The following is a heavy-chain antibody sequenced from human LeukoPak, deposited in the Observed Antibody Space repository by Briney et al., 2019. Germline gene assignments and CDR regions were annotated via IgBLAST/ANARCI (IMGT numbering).Heavy chain of an antibody. D-gene: IGHD6-19*01. V-gene: IGHV6-1*01. Sequence: SQTLSLTCAISGDSASITTAASNWIRQSPSRGLEWLGRTYYRTRWHNDYAASVNSPITINPDTSKNQFSMQLTSVTPEDTAVYYCARSVAGNGWFDPWGQGTLVTVSS. CDR3: ARSVAGNGWFDP. CDR1: GDSASITTAA. CDR2: TYYRTRWHN. J-gene: IGHJ5*02.